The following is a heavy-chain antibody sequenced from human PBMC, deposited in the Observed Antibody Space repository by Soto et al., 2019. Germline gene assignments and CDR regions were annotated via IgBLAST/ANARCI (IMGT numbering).Heavy chain of an antibody. Sequence: SETLSLTCAVSGGSISSSNWWSWVRQPPGKGLEWIGEIYHSGSTNYNPSLKSRVTISVDKSKNPFSLKLSSVTAADTAVYYWARATMGGSSWPFDYWGQGPLVTAPQ. CDR1: GGSISSSNW. V-gene: IGHV4-4*02. CDR3: ARATMGGSSWPFDY. CDR2: IYHSGST. D-gene: IGHD6-13*01. J-gene: IGHJ4*02.